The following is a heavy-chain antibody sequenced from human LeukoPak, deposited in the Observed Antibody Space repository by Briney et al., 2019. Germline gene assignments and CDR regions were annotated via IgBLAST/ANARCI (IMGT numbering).Heavy chain of an antibody. CDR2: IFASGTT. CDR3: ARGDPQTKVPEGMDV. J-gene: IGHJ6*02. D-gene: IGHD4/OR15-4a*01. V-gene: IGHV4-61*02. CDR1: GTSISSSNSYR. Sequence: SETLSLTCMVFGTSISSSNSYRWSWVRQPAGKGLEWIGRIFASGTTDYNPSLKSPVTISVDPSKNQFSLKLTSVTAADTAVYYCARGDPQTKVPEGMDVWGQGTTVTVSS.